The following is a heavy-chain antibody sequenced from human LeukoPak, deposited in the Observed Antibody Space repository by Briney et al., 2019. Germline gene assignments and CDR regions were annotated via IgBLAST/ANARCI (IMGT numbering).Heavy chain of an antibody. J-gene: IGHJ6*02. D-gene: IGHD1-1*01. Sequence: SETLSLTCTVSGGSISSYYWSWIRQPAGKGLEWIGRIYTSGSTNYNPSLKSRVTMSVDTSKNQFSLKLSSVTAADTAVYYSARDSSSSDSGTMHYYGMDVWGQGTTVTVSS. CDR3: ARDSSSSDSGTMHYYGMDV. V-gene: IGHV4-4*07. CDR2: IYTSGST. CDR1: GGSISSYY.